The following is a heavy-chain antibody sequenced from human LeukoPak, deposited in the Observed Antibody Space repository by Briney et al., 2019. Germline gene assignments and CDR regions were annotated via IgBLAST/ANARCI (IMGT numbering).Heavy chain of an antibody. CDR3: AKRGTLTWFATSYGMDV. CDR2: ISGSGGST. V-gene: IGHV3-23*01. Sequence: GGSLRLSCAASGFTFSSYAMSWVRQAPGKGLEWVSAISGSGGSTYYADSVKGRFTSSRDNSKNTLYLQMNSLRAEDTAVYYCAKRGTLTWFATSYGMDVWGQGTTVTVSS. CDR1: GFTFSSYA. D-gene: IGHD3-10*01. J-gene: IGHJ6*02.